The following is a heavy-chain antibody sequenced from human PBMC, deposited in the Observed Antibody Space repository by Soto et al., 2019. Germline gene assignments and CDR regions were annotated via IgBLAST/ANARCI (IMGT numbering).Heavy chain of an antibody. D-gene: IGHD6-6*01. CDR1: GSTFSSYG. V-gene: IGHV3-30*18. J-gene: IGHJ4*02. CDR2: ISYDGSNK. CDR3: AKDSSPLAARHLHY. Sequence: PGGSLRLSCAASGSTFSSYGMHWVRQAPGKGLEWVAVISYDGSNKYYADSVKGRFTISRDNSKNTLYLQMNSLRAEDTAVYYCAKDSSPLAARHLHYWGQGTLVTVSS.